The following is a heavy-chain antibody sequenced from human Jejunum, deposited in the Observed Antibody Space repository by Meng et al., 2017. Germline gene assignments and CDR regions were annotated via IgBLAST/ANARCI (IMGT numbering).Heavy chain of an antibody. Sequence: ASVKVSCKASGYTFTDHYMHWVRQAPGQGLEWMGWINPKTGGTNYGQKFQGRVTMTRDTSISTADMELSSLTSDDMAVYYCTRSPMVRGVRYFDYWGQGKLVTVSS. CDR1: GYTFTDHY. CDR3: TRSPMVRGVRYFDY. CDR2: INPKTGGT. V-gene: IGHV1-2*02. D-gene: IGHD3-10*01. J-gene: IGHJ4*02.